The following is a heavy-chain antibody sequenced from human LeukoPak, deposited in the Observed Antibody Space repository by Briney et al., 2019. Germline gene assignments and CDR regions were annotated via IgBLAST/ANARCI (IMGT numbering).Heavy chain of an antibody. CDR1: GGSISSYY. CDR3: ARRASSGSKFYY. J-gene: IGHJ4*02. D-gene: IGHD6-19*01. Sequence: SETLSLACTVSGGSISSYYWSWIRQPPGKGLEWIGYIYYSGSTNYNPSLKSRVTISVDTSKNQFSLKLSSVTAADTAVYYCARRASSGSKFYYWGQGTLVTVSS. V-gene: IGHV4-59*12. CDR2: IYYSGST.